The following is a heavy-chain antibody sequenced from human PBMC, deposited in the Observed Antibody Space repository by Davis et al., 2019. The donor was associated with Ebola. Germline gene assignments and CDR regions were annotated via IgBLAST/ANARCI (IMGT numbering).Heavy chain of an antibody. D-gene: IGHD3-16*01. Sequence: GGSLRLSCSASGFTFSSYAMHWVRQAPGKGLEYVSAISSNGGSTYYADSVKGRFTISRDNSKNTLYLQMSSLRAEDTAVYYCVKSGMGHRWGYFDYWGQGTLVTVSS. CDR3: VKSGMGHRWGYFDY. J-gene: IGHJ4*02. CDR1: GFTFSSYA. V-gene: IGHV3-64D*06. CDR2: ISSNGGST.